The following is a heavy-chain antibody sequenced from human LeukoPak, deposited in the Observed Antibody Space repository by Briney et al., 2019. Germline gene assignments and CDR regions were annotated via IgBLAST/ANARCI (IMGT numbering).Heavy chain of an antibody. CDR3: ARRETYYYGSGSYYNDY. D-gene: IGHD3-10*01. V-gene: IGHV4-39*01. Sequence: SETLSLTCTVSGGSISSSSYYWGWIRQPPGTGLEWIGSIYYSGSTYYNPSLKSRVTISVDTSKNQFSLKLSSVTAADTSVYYCARRETYYYGSGSYYNDYWGQGTLVTVSS. J-gene: IGHJ4*02. CDR2: IYYSGST. CDR1: GGSISSSSYY.